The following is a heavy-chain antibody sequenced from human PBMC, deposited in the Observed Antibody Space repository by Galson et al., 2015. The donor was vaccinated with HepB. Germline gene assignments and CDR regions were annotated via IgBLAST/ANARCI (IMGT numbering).Heavy chain of an antibody. Sequence: SLRLSCAASGFTFNNYWMHWVRQAPGKGLVWVSRIDNDGTGTDYGDSGKGRFTISRDNAQNTLYLVMSSLRADDTAVYLCARRQCIGASCYLDSWGQGTLVTVSS. V-gene: IGHV3-74*01. CDR3: ARRQCIGASCYLDS. J-gene: IGHJ4*02. D-gene: IGHD4/OR15-4a*01. CDR2: IDNDGTGT. CDR1: GFTFNNYW.